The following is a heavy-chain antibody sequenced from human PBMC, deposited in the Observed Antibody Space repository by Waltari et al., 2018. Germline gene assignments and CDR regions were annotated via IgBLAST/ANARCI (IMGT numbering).Heavy chain of an antibody. D-gene: IGHD5-18*01. CDR3: ARSDSYGYFDY. J-gene: IGHJ4*02. CDR2: IYHSGST. V-gene: IGHV4-30-2*01. Sequence: QLQLQESGSGLVKPSQTLSLTCAVSGGSISSGGYSWSWIWQPPGKGLEWIGYIYHSGSTYYNPALKSRVTISVDRSKNQFSLKLSSVTAADTAVYYCARSDSYGYFDYWGQGTLVTVSS. CDR1: GGSISSGGYS.